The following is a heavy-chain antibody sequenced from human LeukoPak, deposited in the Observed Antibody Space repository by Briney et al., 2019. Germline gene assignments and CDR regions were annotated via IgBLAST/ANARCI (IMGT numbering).Heavy chain of an antibody. CDR2: IYYSGST. V-gene: IGHV4-39*07. Sequence: SETLSLTCTVSGGSISSSSYYWGWIRQPPGKGLEWIGSIYYSGSTYYNPSLKSRDTISVDTSKNQFSLKLSSVTAADTAVYYCARRRSGKRDAFDIWGQGTMVTVSS. CDR3: ARRRSGKRDAFDI. J-gene: IGHJ3*02. CDR1: GGSISSSSYY.